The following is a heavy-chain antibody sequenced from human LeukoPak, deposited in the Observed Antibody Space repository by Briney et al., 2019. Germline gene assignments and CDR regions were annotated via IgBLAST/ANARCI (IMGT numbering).Heavy chain of an antibody. CDR2: IYYSGST. CDR1: GGSISSGDYY. J-gene: IGHJ3*02. D-gene: IGHD3-22*01. CDR3: ASCTPSFRYYYDSSGYYGRGAFDI. Sequence: SQTLSLTCTVSGGSISSGDYYWSWIRQPPGKGLEWIGYIYYSGSTYYNPSLKSRVTISVDTSKNQFSLKLSSVTAAVMAVYYCASCTPSFRYYYDSSGYYGRGAFDIWGQGTMVTVSS. V-gene: IGHV4-30-4*01.